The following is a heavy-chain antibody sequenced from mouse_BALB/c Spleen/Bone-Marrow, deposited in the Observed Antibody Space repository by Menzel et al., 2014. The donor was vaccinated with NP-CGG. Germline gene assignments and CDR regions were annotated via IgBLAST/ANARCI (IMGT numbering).Heavy chain of an antibody. Sequence: VKLVESGPGLVSPSQSLSIPCTVSGFSLTSYGVHWVRQPPGKGLEWLGVIWADGSTNYNSALMSRLSISKDNPKSQVFLKMNSLQTDDTAMYYCARDYDYVSWFAYWGQGTLVTVSA. D-gene: IGHD2-4*01. CDR2: IWADGST. CDR3: ARDYDYVSWFAY. CDR1: GFSLTSYG. V-gene: IGHV2-9*02. J-gene: IGHJ3*01.